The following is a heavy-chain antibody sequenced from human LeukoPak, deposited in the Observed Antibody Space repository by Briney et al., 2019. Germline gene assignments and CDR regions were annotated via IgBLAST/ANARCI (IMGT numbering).Heavy chain of an antibody. CDR3: TTEGGDYDILTGYFEYFDY. J-gene: IGHJ4*02. CDR1: GFTFSNAW. D-gene: IGHD3-9*01. CDR2: IKSKTDGGTT. V-gene: IGHV3-15*01. Sequence: PGGSLRLSCAASGFTFSNAWMSWVRQAPGKGLEWVGRIKSKTDGGTTDYAAPVKGRFTISRGGSKNTLYLQMNSLKTEDTAVYYCTTEGGDYDILTGYFEYFDYWGQGTLVTVSS.